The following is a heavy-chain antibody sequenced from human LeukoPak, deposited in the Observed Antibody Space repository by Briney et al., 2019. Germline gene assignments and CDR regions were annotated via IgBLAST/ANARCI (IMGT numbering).Heavy chain of an antibody. D-gene: IGHD2-15*01. V-gene: IGHV4-30-4*01. CDR1: GGSISSVDYY. J-gene: IGHJ6*02. CDR3: ARHLVVAASQTIFYYYGMDV. Sequence: SETLSLTCTVSGGSISSVDYYWSWIRQPPGKGLEWIGYIYYSGSTYYNPSLKSRVTISVATSKNQFSLKLSSVTAADTAVYYCARHLVVAASQTIFYYYGMDVWGQGTTVTVSS. CDR2: IYYSGST.